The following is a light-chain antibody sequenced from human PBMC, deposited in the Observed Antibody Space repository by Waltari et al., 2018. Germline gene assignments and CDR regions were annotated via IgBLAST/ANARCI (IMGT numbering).Light chain of an antibody. V-gene: IGKV3-15*01. Sequence: ETVMTQSPATLSVSPGERATLSCGASQSVYSDLAWYQQKPGQAPRLLIFGASTRATGIPARFSGSGSGTEFTLIISSLQSEDSAVYYCQQYISWPRTFGQGTKLEI. J-gene: IGKJ2*01. CDR1: QSVYSD. CDR3: QQYISWPRT. CDR2: GAS.